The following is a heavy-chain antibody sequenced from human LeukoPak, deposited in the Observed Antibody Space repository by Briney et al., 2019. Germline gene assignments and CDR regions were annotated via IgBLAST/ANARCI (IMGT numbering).Heavy chain of an antibody. D-gene: IGHD3-10*01. CDR2: VSTNGDVT. J-gene: IGHJ5*02. Sequence: GGSLRLSCVASGLTFNSHSMSWVRQAPGMGLEWVSVVSTNGDVTFYADAVKGRFTISRDNSKNTVYLQMDSLRAEDTAVYYCANSRGHGSGNLWGQGTLVTVSS. CDR3: ANSRGHGSGNL. CDR1: GLTFNSHS. V-gene: IGHV3-23*01.